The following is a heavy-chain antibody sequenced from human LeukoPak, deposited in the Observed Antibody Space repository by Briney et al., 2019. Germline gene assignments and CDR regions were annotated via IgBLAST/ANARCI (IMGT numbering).Heavy chain of an antibody. D-gene: IGHD2-15*01. Sequence: GGSLRLSCAASGFTLSSYAMSWVRQAPGKGLEWVSTISSSGSDTYYADSVKGRFTISRDSSKNTVFLQMNSLRAEDTALCYCAKTRGYCTGGSCYGDYWGQGTLVTVSS. CDR3: AKTRGYCTGGSCYGDY. CDR2: ISSSGSDT. V-gene: IGHV3-23*01. CDR1: GFTLSSYA. J-gene: IGHJ4*02.